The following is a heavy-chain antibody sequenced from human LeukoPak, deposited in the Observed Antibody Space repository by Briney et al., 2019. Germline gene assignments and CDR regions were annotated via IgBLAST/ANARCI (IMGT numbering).Heavy chain of an antibody. CDR1: GGTFSSYA. CDR3: ARGGIAAAGTPDY. CDR2: IIPILGTA. Sequence: ASVKVSCKASGGTFSSYAISWVRQAPGQGLEWMGRIIPILGTANYAQRFQGRVTITADKSTSPAYMELSSLRSEDTAVYYCARGGIAAAGTPDYWGQGTLVTVSS. V-gene: IGHV1-69*04. J-gene: IGHJ4*02. D-gene: IGHD6-13*01.